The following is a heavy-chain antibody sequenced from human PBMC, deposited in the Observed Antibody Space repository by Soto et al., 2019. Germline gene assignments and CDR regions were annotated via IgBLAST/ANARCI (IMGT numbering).Heavy chain of an antibody. Sequence: GGSLRLSCAASGFTFSSYWMHWVRQAPGKGLVWVSRINSDGSSTSYADSVKGRFTISRDNAKNTLYLQMNSLRAEDTAVYYCAREFDFWSGSNWFDPWGQGTLVTVSS. J-gene: IGHJ5*02. V-gene: IGHV3-74*01. CDR1: GFTFSSYW. CDR2: INSDGSST. CDR3: AREFDFWSGSNWFDP. D-gene: IGHD3-3*01.